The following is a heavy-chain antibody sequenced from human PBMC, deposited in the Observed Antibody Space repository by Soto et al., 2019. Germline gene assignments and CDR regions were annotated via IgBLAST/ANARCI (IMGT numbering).Heavy chain of an antibody. CDR3: ARDRLCSGGNCLSGNYYGMDV. CDR2: VYYSGST. CDR1: GGSVRSGSYY. V-gene: IGHV4-61*01. D-gene: IGHD2-15*01. Sequence: QVQLQESGPGLVKPSETLSLTCSVSGGSVRSGSYYWSWIRQPPGKGLEWIGYVYYSGSTNYNPSLKSRVTISVHPSKNQFSLKLSSVTAADTAVYYCARDRLCSGGNCLSGNYYGMDVWGQGTTVTVSS. J-gene: IGHJ6*02.